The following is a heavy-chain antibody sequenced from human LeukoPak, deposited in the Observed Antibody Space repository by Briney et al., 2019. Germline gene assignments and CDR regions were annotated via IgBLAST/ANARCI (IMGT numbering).Heavy chain of an antibody. CDR1: GGSFSGYY. Sequence: PSETMSHTCAVYGGSFSGYYWSWIRQPPGKGLEWIGEINHSGSTNYNPSLKSRVTISVDTSKNQFSLKLSSVTAADTAVYYCARGGRWLRYLDYWGQGTLVTVSS. J-gene: IGHJ4*02. D-gene: IGHD5-12*01. CDR2: INHSGST. V-gene: IGHV4-34*01. CDR3: ARGGRWLRYLDY.